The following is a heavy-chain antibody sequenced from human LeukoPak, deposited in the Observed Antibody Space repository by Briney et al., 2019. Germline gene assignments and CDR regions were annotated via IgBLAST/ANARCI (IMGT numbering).Heavy chain of an antibody. V-gene: IGHV1-8*02. CDR3: ARGGVDTAMVSDY. D-gene: IGHD5-18*01. CDR2: MNPNSGNT. CDR1: GYTFTSYG. Sequence: GASVKVSCKASGYTFTSYGISWVRQATGQGLEWMGWMNPNSGNTGYAQKFQGRVTMTRNTSISTAYMELSSLRSEDTAVYYCARGGVDTAMVSDYWGQGTLVTVSS. J-gene: IGHJ4*02.